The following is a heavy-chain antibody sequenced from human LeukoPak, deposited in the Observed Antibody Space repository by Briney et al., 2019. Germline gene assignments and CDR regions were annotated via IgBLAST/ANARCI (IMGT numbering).Heavy chain of an antibody. CDR2: IYPSDSDT. Sequence: KSGESLKISCKGSGFIFSTYWIAWVRQMPGKGLEWMGIIYPSDSDTRYSPSFEGQVTISADKSISTAYLQWSSLKASDTAMYYCARPPNHNWFDPWGQGTLVTVSS. CDR3: ARPPNHNWFDP. J-gene: IGHJ5*02. V-gene: IGHV5-51*01. D-gene: IGHD2-8*01. CDR1: GFIFSTYW.